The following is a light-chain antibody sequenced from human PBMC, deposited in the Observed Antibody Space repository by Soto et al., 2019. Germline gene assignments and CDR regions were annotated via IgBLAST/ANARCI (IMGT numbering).Light chain of an antibody. Sequence: DVVMTQSPLSLPVTLGQPASISCRSSQSLIHSDGNTYLNWFQQRPGQSPRRLIYEVSDRDSGDPDRFRGSGSGTDFTLKISRVEAGDVGVYYCMQGTHWPWTFGQGTEVEIK. CDR1: QSLIHSDGNTY. V-gene: IGKV2-30*02. J-gene: IGKJ1*01. CDR2: EVS. CDR3: MQGTHWPWT.